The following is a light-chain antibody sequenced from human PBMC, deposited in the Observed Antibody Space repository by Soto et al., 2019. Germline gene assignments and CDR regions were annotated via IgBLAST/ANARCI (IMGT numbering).Light chain of an antibody. CDR3: CSYAGSYTLYV. Sequence: QSVLTQPRSVSGSPGQSVTISCTGTNSDVGAYNFVSWYQQLPGKAPKLMIYDVSKRPSGVPDRFSGSKSGNTASLTISGLQAEDEADYYCCSYAGSYTLYVFGTGTKVTVL. CDR2: DVS. J-gene: IGLJ1*01. CDR1: NSDVGAYNF. V-gene: IGLV2-11*01.